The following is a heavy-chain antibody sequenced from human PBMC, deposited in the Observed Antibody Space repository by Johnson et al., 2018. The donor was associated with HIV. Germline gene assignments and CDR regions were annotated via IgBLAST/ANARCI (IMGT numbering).Heavy chain of an antibody. J-gene: IGHJ3*02. V-gene: IGHV3-30*03. Sequence: VQLMESGGGVVRPGGSLRLSCAASGFTFDDYGMSWVRQVPGKGLEWVAVSSSDESNKYYLDSVKGRFSISRDNSRKTLYLQMNSLRAEDTAVYYCARELGDYYGSGRGVPAFDIWGQGTMVTVSS. CDR3: ARELGDYYGSGRGVPAFDI. CDR2: SSSDESNK. D-gene: IGHD3-10*01. CDR1: GFTFDDYG.